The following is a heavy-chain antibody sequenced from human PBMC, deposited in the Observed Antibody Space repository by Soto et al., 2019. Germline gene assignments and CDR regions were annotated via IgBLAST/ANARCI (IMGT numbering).Heavy chain of an antibody. D-gene: IGHD6-13*01. J-gene: IGHJ4*02. V-gene: IGHV4-39*01. CDR2: IYYSGNT. Sequence: SETLSLTCPVSGGSLGSSSYYWGWIRQPPGKGLEWIVNIYYSGNTFYNPSLKSRVTISVDTSKNQLYLHLSAVTAADTAIFYCASIAAPGTTHFDFWGQGTLVTVSS. CDR3: ASIAAPGTTHFDF. CDR1: GGSLGSSSYY.